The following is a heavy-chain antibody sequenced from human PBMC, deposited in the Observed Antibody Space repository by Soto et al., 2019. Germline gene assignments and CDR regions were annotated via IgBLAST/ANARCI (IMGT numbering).Heavy chain of an antibody. Sequence: SETLSLTCAVYGGSFSGYYWSWIRQPPGKGLEWIGEINHSGSTNYNPSLKSRVTISVDTSKNQFSLKLSSVTAADTAVYYCASGGILIMVYAIRLFDSWGQGTLVSVSX. CDR2: INHSGST. D-gene: IGHD2-8*01. J-gene: IGHJ5*01. CDR3: ASGGILIMVYAIRLFDS. CDR1: GGSFSGYY. V-gene: IGHV4-34*01.